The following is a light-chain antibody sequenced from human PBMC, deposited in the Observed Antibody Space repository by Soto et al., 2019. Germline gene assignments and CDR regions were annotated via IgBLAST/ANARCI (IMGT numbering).Light chain of an antibody. CDR2: EVT. V-gene: IGLV2-8*01. J-gene: IGLJ1*01. CDR3: SSYAGSNNFEV. CDR1: SSDVGYYDY. Sequence: QSALTQPPSASGFPGQSVTISCTGTSSDVGYYDYVSWYQQHPGKAPKLVIYEVTKRPSGVPDRVSASKSGNTASLTVSGLRAEDEADYYCSSYAGSNNFEVFGTGTKVTVL.